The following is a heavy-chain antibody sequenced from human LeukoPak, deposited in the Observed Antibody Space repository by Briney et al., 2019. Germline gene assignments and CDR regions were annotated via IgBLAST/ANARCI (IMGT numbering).Heavy chain of an antibody. V-gene: IGHV1-69*05. D-gene: IGHD3-3*01. J-gene: IGHJ4*02. CDR2: IIPIFGTA. CDR3: ARDSYYDFWSGRSVDY. CDR1: GGTFSSYA. Sequence: SVKVSCKASGGTFSSYAISWVRQAPGQGLEWMGGIIPIFGTANYAQKFQGRVTMTTDTSTSTAYMELRSLRSDDTAVYYCARDSYYDFWSGRSVDYWGQGTLVTVSS.